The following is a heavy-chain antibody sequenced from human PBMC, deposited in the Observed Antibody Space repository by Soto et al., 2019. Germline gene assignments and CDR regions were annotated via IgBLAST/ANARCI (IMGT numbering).Heavy chain of an antibody. J-gene: IGHJ6*02. CDR3: AASIFYYGMDV. Sequence: PGESLKISCKGSGYTFTNYWIGWVRQMPGKGPEWMGIIYPDDSDTKYNPSFQGQVTISADKPITTTYLQWSSLKASDTAIYYCAASIFYYGMDVWGQGATVTVSS. V-gene: IGHV5-51*01. CDR1: GYTFTNYW. CDR2: IYPDDSDT.